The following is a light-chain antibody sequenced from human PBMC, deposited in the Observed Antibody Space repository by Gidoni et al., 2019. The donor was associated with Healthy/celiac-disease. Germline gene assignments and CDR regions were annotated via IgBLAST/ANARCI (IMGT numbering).Light chain of an antibody. Sequence: QSVLTQPPSASGTPGQRVTISCSGSSSNIGSNYVYWYQQLPGTAPKLLIYSNNPRPSGVPDRFSGSKSGTSASLAISGLRSEDEADYYCAAWDDSLSGRWVFGGGTKLTVL. CDR1: SSNIGSNY. CDR3: AAWDDSLSGRWV. J-gene: IGLJ3*02. V-gene: IGLV1-47*02. CDR2: SNN.